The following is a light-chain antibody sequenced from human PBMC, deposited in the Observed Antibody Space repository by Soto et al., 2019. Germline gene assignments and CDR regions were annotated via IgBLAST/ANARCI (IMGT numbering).Light chain of an antibody. V-gene: IGKV3-20*01. CDR3: QQYGSSPPLT. CDR1: QSLRSNF. Sequence: PGERATLSCTASQSLRSNFLAWYQQKPGQAPRLLIYDASSRAAGIPDRFSGSGSGTDFTLTISRLEPEDFAVYYCQQYGSSPPLTFGGGTKVDIK. CDR2: DAS. J-gene: IGKJ4*01.